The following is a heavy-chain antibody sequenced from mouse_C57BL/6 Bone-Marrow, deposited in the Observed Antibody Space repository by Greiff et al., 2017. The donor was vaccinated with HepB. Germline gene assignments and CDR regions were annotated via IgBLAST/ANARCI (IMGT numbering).Heavy chain of an antibody. J-gene: IGHJ3*01. D-gene: IGHD1-1*01. CDR2: ISDGGSYT. CDR3: ARGALYYYGSSLAY. CDR1: GFTFSSYA. Sequence: EVQGVESGGGLVKPGGSLKLSCAASGFTFSSYAMSWVRQTPEKRLEWVATISDGGSYTYYPDNVKGRFTISRDNAKNNLYLQMSHLKSEDTAMYYCARGALYYYGSSLAYWGQGTLVTVSA. V-gene: IGHV5-4*01.